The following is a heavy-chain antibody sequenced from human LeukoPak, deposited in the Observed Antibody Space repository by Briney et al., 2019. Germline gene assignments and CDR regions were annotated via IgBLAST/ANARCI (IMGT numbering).Heavy chain of an antibody. J-gene: IGHJ4*02. CDR2: IYHSGST. CDR3: AREGSSWYEPLWY. Sequence: SETLSLTCAVSGGSISSSNCWSWVRQPPGKGLEWIGEIYHSGSTNYNPSLKSRVTISVDKSKNQFSLKLSSVTAADTAVYYCAREGSSWYEPLWYWGQGTLVTVSS. CDR1: GGSISSSNC. D-gene: IGHD6-13*01. V-gene: IGHV4-4*02.